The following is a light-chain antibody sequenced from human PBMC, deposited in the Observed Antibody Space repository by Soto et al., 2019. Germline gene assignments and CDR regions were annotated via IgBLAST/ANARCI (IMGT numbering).Light chain of an antibody. CDR1: SSNIGSKT. CDR3: SAWDASLNGYV. Sequence: QSVLTQPPSASGTPGQRVTISCSGSSSNIGSKTVNWYQQVPGTVPKLLIYNSYQRPSGVPDRFSGSKSGTSASLAISGLHSENEADYYCSAWDASLNGYVFGTGTKVTVL. J-gene: IGLJ1*01. CDR2: NSY. V-gene: IGLV1-44*01.